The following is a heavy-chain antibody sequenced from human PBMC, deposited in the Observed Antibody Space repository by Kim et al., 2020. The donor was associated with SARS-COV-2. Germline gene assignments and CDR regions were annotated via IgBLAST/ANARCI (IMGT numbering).Heavy chain of an antibody. Sequence: SVKVSCKASGGTFSSYAISWVRQAPGQGLEWMGGIIPIFGTANYAQKFQGRVTITADESTSTAYMELSSLRSEDTAVYYCARFLATVVNGEEYWFDPWGQGTLVTVSS. J-gene: IGHJ5*02. CDR2: IIPIFGTA. D-gene: IGHD4-17*01. V-gene: IGHV1-69*13. CDR1: GGTFSSYA. CDR3: ARFLATVVNGEEYWFDP.